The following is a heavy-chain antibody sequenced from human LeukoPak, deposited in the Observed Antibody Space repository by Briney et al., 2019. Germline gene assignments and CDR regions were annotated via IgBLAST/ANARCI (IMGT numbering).Heavy chain of an antibody. CDR1: GFTFSSYS. Sequence: GGSLRLSCAASGFTFSSYSMNWVRQALGKGLDWVSYISNSGRSKYYADSVKGRFTISRDNIKNILYLQTDSLRAEDTAVYYCARKRAGPSDYWGQGTLVTVSS. CDR2: ISNSGRSK. J-gene: IGHJ4*02. D-gene: IGHD6-19*01. V-gene: IGHV3-48*04. CDR3: ARKRAGPSDY.